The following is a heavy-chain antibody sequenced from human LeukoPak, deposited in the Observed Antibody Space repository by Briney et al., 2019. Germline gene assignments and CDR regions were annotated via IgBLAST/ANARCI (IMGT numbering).Heavy chain of an antibody. CDR3: ARDRSSGTLDDAFDI. J-gene: IGHJ3*02. CDR1: GFTFSSYS. Sequence: GGSLRLSCAASGFTFSSYSMKWVRQAPGKGLEWVSSISSSSSYIYYADSVKGRFTISRDNAKNSLYLQMNSLRAEDTAVYYCARDRSSGTLDDAFDIWGQGTMVTVSS. CDR2: ISSSSSYI. V-gene: IGHV3-21*01. D-gene: IGHD1-26*01.